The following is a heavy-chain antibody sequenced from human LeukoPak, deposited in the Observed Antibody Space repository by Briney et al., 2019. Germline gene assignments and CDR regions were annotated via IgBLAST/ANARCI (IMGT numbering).Heavy chain of an antibody. J-gene: IGHJ3*02. CDR1: GGSSSSYY. Sequence: SETLSLTCTVSGGSSSSYYWSWIRQPPGKGREWIGYIYYSGSTNYNPSLKSRVTISVDTSKNPFSLKLSSVTAADTAVYYCAREGTTNGAFDIWGQGTMVTVSS. V-gene: IGHV4-59*01. CDR2: IYYSGST. D-gene: IGHD1-26*01. CDR3: AREGTTNGAFDI.